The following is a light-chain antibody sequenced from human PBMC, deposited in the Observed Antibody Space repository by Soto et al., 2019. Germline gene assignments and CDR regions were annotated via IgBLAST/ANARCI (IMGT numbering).Light chain of an antibody. CDR2: AAS. J-gene: IGKJ3*01. CDR1: QGISSY. Sequence: AIRMTQSPSSFSASTGDRVTITCRASQGISSYLAWYQQKPGKAPKLLIYAASTLQSGVPSRFSGSGSGTDFTLPITCLQSEDFQNYYCQPYYIYPFSSAPGTKVYI. CDR3: QPYYIYPFS. V-gene: IGKV1-8*01.